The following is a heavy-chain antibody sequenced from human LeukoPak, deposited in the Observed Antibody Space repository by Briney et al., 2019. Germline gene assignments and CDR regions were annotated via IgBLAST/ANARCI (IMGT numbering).Heavy chain of an antibody. D-gene: IGHD5-12*01. CDR1: GFTFSNYA. CDR2: ISVNGGST. CDR3: AKDRRIVATDGGFDY. Sequence: GGSLRLSCAASGFTFSNYAMSWVRQAPGKGLEWVSAISVNGGSTYYANSVRGRFTTSRDNSKNTLYLQMNSLRAEDTAVYYCAKDRRIVATDGGFDYWGQGTLVTVSS. V-gene: IGHV3-23*01. J-gene: IGHJ4*02.